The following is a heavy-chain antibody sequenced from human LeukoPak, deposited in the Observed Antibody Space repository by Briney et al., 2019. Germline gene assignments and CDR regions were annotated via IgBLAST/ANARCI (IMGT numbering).Heavy chain of an antibody. Sequence: PGGSLRLSCAASGFTFDDYTMHWVRQAPRRGLEWVSLITWDGGSTYYADSVKGRFTISRDNSKNSLYLLMNSLRVEDTALYYCAKGPYYDGSGALFDYWGQGTLVTVSS. CDR1: GFTFDDYT. D-gene: IGHD3-22*01. V-gene: IGHV3-43*01. CDR2: ITWDGGST. CDR3: AKGPYYDGSGALFDY. J-gene: IGHJ4*02.